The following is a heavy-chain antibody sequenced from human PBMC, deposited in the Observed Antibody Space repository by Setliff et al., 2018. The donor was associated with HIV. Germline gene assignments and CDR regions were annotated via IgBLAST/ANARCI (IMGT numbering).Heavy chain of an antibody. CDR3: TRVMGATTGFHDY. CDR1: GYTLTNYA. CDR2: INAGNDNT. D-gene: IGHD1-26*01. V-gene: IGHV1-3*01. J-gene: IGHJ4*02. Sequence: ASVKVSCKASGYTLTNYAMHWVRQAPGQGLEWMGCINAGNDNTKYSQNFQGRVTITKDTSASTVYMELSSLRSEDTALYYCTRVMGATTGFHDYWGQGTLVTVSS.